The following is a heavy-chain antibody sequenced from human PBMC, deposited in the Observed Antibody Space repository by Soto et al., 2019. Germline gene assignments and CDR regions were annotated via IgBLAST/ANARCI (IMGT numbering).Heavy chain of an antibody. Sequence: QVQLVQSGAEVKTPGASVKVSCKASGYTFATYDINWVRQAPGQGLEWMGWMNPNSGNTGYAQKFQGRLTMTRDTALSVAHMELSSLRNGATAVYYCARSDGYNFNWLDSWGQGTLVTVSA. CDR2: MNPNSGNT. CDR1: GYTFATYD. V-gene: IGHV1-8*01. J-gene: IGHJ5*01. D-gene: IGHD2-21*01. CDR3: ARSDGYNFNWLDS.